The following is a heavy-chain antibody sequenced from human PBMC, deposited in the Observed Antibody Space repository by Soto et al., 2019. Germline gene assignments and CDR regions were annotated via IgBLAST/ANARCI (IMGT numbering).Heavy chain of an antibody. Sequence: GASVKVSCKASGYTFTSYGISWVRQAPGQGLEWMGWISAYNGNTNYAQKLQGRVTMTTDTSTSTAYMELRSLRSDDTAVYYCARDGYCSGGSCEPAYYYYYGMDVWGQGTSVTVSS. J-gene: IGHJ6*01. V-gene: IGHV1-18*01. CDR1: GYTFTSYG. D-gene: IGHD2-15*01. CDR2: ISAYNGNT. CDR3: ARDGYCSGGSCEPAYYYYYGMDV.